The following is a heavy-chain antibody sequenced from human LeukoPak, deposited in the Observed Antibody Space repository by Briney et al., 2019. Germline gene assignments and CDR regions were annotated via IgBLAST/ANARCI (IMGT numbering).Heavy chain of an antibody. J-gene: IGHJ4*02. CDR2: INAGNGNT. CDR3: ARDSHYYDSSGYYSPVGYFDY. V-gene: IGHV1-3*03. Sequence: ASVKVSCKASGYTFTSYAMHWVRQAPGQRLEWMGWINAGNGNTKYSQEFQGRVTITRDTSASTAYMELSSLRSEDMAVYYCARDSHYYDSSGYYSPVGYFDYWGQGTLVTVSS. CDR1: GYTFTSYA. D-gene: IGHD3-22*01.